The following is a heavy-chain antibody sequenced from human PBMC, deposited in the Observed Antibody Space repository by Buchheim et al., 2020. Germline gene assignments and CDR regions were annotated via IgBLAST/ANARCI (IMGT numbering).Heavy chain of an antibody. CDR3: ARSRIMITFGGVIVIDWFDP. Sequence: QVQLQESGPGLVKPSQTLSLTCTVSGGSISSGGYYWSWIRQHPGKGLEWIGYIYYSGSTYYNPSLKSRVTISVDTSKNQFSLGLSSVTAADTAVYYCARSRIMITFGGVIVIDWFDPWGQGTL. J-gene: IGHJ5*02. CDR2: IYYSGST. V-gene: IGHV4-31*03. D-gene: IGHD3-16*02. CDR1: GGSISSGGYY.